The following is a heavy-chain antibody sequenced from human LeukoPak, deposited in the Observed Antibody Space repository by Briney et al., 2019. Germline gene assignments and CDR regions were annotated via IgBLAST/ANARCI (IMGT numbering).Heavy chain of an antibody. D-gene: IGHD6-19*01. J-gene: IGHJ5*02. Sequence: PGGSLRLSCAASGFTFSSYAMSWVRQAPGKGLEWVSGINWNGGSTGYADSVKGRFTISRDNAKNSLYLQMNSLRAEDTALYYCARGWGSSGRKFDPWGQGTLVTVSS. V-gene: IGHV3-20*04. CDR3: ARGWGSSGRKFDP. CDR1: GFTFSSYA. CDR2: INWNGGST.